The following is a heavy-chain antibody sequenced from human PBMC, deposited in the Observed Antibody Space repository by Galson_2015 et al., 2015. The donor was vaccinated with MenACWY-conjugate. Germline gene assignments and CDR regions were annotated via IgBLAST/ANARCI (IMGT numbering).Heavy chain of an antibody. J-gene: IGHJ3*02. D-gene: IGHD3-3*01. CDR2: INTNTGNP. V-gene: IGHV7-4-1*02. CDR3: AREGIRVDDDAFDI. Sequence: SVKVSCKASGYTFNRYAMNWVRQAPGQGLEWMGWINTNTGNPTYGQGFAGRFVLSLDTSVSTAYLQISSLKAEDTAVYYCAREGIRVDDDAFDIWGQGTMVTVS. CDR1: GYTFNRYA.